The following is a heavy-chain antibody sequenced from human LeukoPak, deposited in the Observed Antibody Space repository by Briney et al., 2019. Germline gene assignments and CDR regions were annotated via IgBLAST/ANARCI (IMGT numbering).Heavy chain of an antibody. Sequence: GGSLRLSCAASGFTFSSYEMNWVRQAPGKGLEWVSYISSSGSTKYYADSVKGRFTISRDNAKNSLYLQMNSLRAEDTAVYYCARVIVVVTGNYMDVWGKGTTVTISS. CDR2: ISSSGSTK. J-gene: IGHJ6*03. D-gene: IGHD2-21*02. CDR1: GFTFSSYE. CDR3: ARVIVVVTGNYMDV. V-gene: IGHV3-48*03.